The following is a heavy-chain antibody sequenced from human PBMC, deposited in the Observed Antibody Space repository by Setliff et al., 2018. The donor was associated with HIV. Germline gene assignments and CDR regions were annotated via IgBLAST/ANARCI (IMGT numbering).Heavy chain of an antibody. CDR2: IYSTGHT. J-gene: IGHJ4*02. CDR1: GGSINSDY. Sequence: SETLSLTCSVSGGSINSDYWSWIRQSPGKGLEWIGSIYSTGHTYYNPSHKSRLTMSVDTAKNRFSLKLISVTAADTAVYYCARDRALRFSKSPSFNYFDVWGQGALVTVSS. CDR3: ARDRALRFSKSPSFNYFDV. D-gene: IGHD3-10*01. V-gene: IGHV4-59*04.